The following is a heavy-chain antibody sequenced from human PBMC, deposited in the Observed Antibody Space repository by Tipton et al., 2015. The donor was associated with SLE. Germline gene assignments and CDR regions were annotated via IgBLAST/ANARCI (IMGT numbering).Heavy chain of an antibody. V-gene: IGHV4-59*01. Sequence: TLSLTCTVSGASINSNFWSWIRQSPGKGLEWIGYIYSGGSTKYNPSLKSRVTISVDTSKNQFSLQLSSVTAADTAVYYCARGTRGVIYYWGQGTLVTVSS. CDR3: ARGTRGVIYY. J-gene: IGHJ4*02. CDR2: IYSGGST. CDR1: GASINSNF. D-gene: IGHD3-10*01.